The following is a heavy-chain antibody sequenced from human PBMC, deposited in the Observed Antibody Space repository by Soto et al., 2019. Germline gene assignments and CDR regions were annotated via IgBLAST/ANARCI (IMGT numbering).Heavy chain of an antibody. J-gene: IGHJ6*02. CDR2: IYYSGNT. V-gene: IGHV4-39*01. CDR3: ARLWDYDSRAQDYYYYHGMDV. Sequence: PSETLSLTCAVSGGPITSSSSYWGWIRQPPGKGLEWIGSIYYSGNTYFSPSLHGRVTMSVDTSKNQFSLRLSSVTAADTAVYYCARLWDYDSRAQDYYYYHGMDVWGQGTTVTAP. D-gene: IGHD3-22*01. CDR1: GGPITSSSSY.